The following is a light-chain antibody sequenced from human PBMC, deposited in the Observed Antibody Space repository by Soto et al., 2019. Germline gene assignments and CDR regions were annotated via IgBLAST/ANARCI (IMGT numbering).Light chain of an antibody. CDR1: QSVSGSL. V-gene: IGKV3-20*01. CDR2: AAS. Sequence: EIVLTQSPGTLSLSPGERATLYCRASQSVSGSLLAWYQQKPGQAPRLLMYAASSRATGIPDRFSGSGSGTDFTLTISRLEPEDFAMYYCQQYGNSPRTFGQGTRLEIK. J-gene: IGKJ2*01. CDR3: QQYGNSPRT.